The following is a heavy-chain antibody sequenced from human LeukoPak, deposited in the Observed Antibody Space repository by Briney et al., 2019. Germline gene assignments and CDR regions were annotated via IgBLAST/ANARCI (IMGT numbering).Heavy chain of an antibody. D-gene: IGHD3-3*01. CDR1: GFTFGDYA. CDR3: TRDYTTYYDFWSGSGY. Sequence: GRSLRLSCTASGFTFGDYAMSWFRQAPGKGLEWVGFIRSKGHGETTEYAASVKGRFTISRGDSKSIAYLQMNSLKPEDTGVYYCTRDYTTYYDFWSGSGYWGQGTLVSVSS. V-gene: IGHV3-49*03. J-gene: IGHJ4*02. CDR2: IRSKGHGETT.